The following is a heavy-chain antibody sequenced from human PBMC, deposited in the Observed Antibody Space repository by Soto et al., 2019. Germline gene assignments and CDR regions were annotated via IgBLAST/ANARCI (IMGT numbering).Heavy chain of an antibody. J-gene: IGHJ4*02. V-gene: IGHV1-69*01. Sequence: QVQLVQSGAEVKRPGSSVKVSCKASGDTLSSYANNWVRQVPGQGLEWMGGTTPIIGTVDYGQKFQGRVTISVDEPTATSYMEMSSLRSEDTAVYYCAAGDSSDTGDHWGQGTLVTVSS. CDR1: GDTLSSYA. D-gene: IGHD5-18*01. CDR2: TTPIIGTV. CDR3: AAGDSSDTGDH.